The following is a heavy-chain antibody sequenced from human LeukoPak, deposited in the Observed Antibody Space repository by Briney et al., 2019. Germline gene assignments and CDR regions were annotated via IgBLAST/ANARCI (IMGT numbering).Heavy chain of an antibody. CDR1: GGTFSSYA. V-gene: IGHV1-69*13. D-gene: IGHD3-22*01. CDR3: ARDLGYYYDSSASTAFDY. CDR2: IIPIFGTA. Sequence: GASVKVSCKASGGTFSSYAISWVRQAPGQGLEWMGGIIPIFGTANYAQKFQGRVTITADESTSTAYMELSRPRSEDTAAYYCARDLGYYYDSSASTAFDYWGQGTLVTVSS. J-gene: IGHJ4*02.